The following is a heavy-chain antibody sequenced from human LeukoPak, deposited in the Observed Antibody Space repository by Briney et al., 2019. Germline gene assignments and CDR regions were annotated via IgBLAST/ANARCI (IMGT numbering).Heavy chain of an antibody. Sequence: ASVKVSCKSSGYTFTSYGIIWVRQAPGQGLDWMGWISAYNGNTNYAQKLQGRVTMTTDTSTSTAYMELRSLRSDDTAVYCCARDRSIAAAGTGGYWGQGTLVTVSS. J-gene: IGHJ4*02. CDR3: ARDRSIAAAGTGGY. D-gene: IGHD6-13*01. V-gene: IGHV1-18*01. CDR1: GYTFTSYG. CDR2: ISAYNGNT.